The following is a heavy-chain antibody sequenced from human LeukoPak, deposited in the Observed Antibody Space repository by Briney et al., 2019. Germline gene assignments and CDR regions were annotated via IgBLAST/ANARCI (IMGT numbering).Heavy chain of an antibody. CDR1: GGSISSYY. D-gene: IGHD6-19*01. CDR3: ASVSSVANTFDI. CDR2: IYSSGST. Sequence: SETLSLTCTVSGGSISSYYWSWIRQPPGKGLEWIGYIYSSGSTNYNPSLKSRVTISVDTSKNQFFLKLSSVTAADTAVYYCASVSSVANTFDIWGQGTMVTVSS. V-gene: IGHV4-59*01. J-gene: IGHJ3*02.